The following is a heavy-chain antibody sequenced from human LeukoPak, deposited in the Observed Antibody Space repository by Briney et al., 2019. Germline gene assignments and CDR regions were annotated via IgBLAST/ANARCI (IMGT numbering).Heavy chain of an antibody. CDR2: IYYSGST. J-gene: IGHJ4*02. CDR1: GGSISSSSYY. V-gene: IGHV4-39*01. D-gene: IGHD3-3*01. CDR3: ARRITIFGVVTIDY. Sequence: SETLTLTCTVSGGSISSSSYYWGWIRQPPGKGLEWIGSIYYSGSTYYNPSLKSRVTISVDTSKNQFSLKLSSVTAADTAVYYCARRITIFGVVTIDYWGQGTLVTVSS.